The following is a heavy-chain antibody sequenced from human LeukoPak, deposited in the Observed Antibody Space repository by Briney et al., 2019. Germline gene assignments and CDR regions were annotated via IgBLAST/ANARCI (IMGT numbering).Heavy chain of an antibody. CDR3: AKDRPVVRGVISDYAFDI. V-gene: IGHV3-30*02. J-gene: IGHJ3*02. Sequence: GGSLRLSCAASGFTFSSYGMHWVRQAPGKGLEWVAFIRYDGSNKYYADSVKGRFTISRDNSKNTLYLQMNSLRAEDTAVYYCAKDRPVVRGVISDYAFDIWGQGTMVTVSS. CDR2: IRYDGSNK. CDR1: GFTFSSYG. D-gene: IGHD3-10*01.